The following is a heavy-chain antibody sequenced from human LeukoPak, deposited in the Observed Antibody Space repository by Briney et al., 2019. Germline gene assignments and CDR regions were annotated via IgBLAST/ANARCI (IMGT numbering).Heavy chain of an antibody. D-gene: IGHD3-3*01. CDR3: ARTTHLRFLEWLLEA. Sequence: ASVKVSCKASGGTFSSYAISWERQAPGQGLEWMGGIIPIFGTANYAQKFQGRVTITADKSTSTAYMELSSLRSEDTAVYYCARTTHLRFLEWLLEAWGQGTLVTVSS. V-gene: IGHV1-69*06. J-gene: IGHJ5*02. CDR2: IIPIFGTA. CDR1: GGTFSSYA.